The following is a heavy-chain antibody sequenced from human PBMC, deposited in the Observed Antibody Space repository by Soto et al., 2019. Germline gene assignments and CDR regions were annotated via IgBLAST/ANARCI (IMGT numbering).Heavy chain of an antibody. CDR1: GFSFSGYT. CDR2: INGGGGTT. J-gene: IGHJ4*02. CDR3: AKDHHPDGIWTFDY. Sequence: EVQLLESGGHLIQPGASLRLSCAASGFSFSGYTMNWVRQAQGKGLEWISGINGGGGTTYYADSVKGRFTISRDDSKNILYLQMNSPRAEDTAIYYCAKDHHPDGIWTFDYWGRGTLVTVSS. V-gene: IGHV3-23*01. D-gene: IGHD3-9*01.